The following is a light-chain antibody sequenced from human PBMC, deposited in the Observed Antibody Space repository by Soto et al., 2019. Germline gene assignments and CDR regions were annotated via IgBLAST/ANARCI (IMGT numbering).Light chain of an antibody. Sequence: QSVLTQPASVSGSPGQSITISCSGTSSDSGSYDHVAWYQQFPGKSPKLMIYAVSDRPSGVSDRFSGSKSGITASLTISGLQTEDEADYYCISYTNRQSYVFGTGTKLTVL. J-gene: IGLJ1*01. CDR2: AVS. V-gene: IGLV2-14*01. CDR3: ISYTNRQSYV. CDR1: SSDSGSYDH.